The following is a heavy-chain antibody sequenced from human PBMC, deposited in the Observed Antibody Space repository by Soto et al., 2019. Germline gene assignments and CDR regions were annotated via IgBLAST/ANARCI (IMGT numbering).Heavy chain of an antibody. V-gene: IGHV3-23*01. CDR1: GFTFITYA. D-gene: IGHD6-19*01. CDR3: AKEVAVAGNRGYFDY. CDR2: ISGSGGST. J-gene: IGHJ4*02. Sequence: LSFAASGFTFITYAMSWVRQAPGKGLEWVSAISGSGGSTYYADSVKGRFIISRDNSKNTLYLQMNSLRAEDTAVYYCAKEVAVAGNRGYFDYWGQGTLVTVSS.